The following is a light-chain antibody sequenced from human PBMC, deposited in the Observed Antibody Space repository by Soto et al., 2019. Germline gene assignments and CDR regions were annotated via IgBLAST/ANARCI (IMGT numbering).Light chain of an antibody. CDR3: QQYGSSGT. CDR2: DAS. Sequence: EVVLTQSPGTLSLSPGERATLSCRASQSVSSNLAWYQQNPGQAPRLLIFDASNRATGIPARFSGSGSGTDFTPTISRLEPEDFAVYYCQQYGSSGTFGQGTKV. V-gene: IGKV3-20*01. CDR1: QSVSSN. J-gene: IGKJ1*01.